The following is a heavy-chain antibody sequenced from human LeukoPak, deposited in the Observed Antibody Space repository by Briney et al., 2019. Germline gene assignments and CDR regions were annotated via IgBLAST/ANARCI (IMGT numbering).Heavy chain of an antibody. Sequence: PSETLSLTCAVSGVSISSGGYSWRWIRQPPGKGLEWIGYIFHSGSIYYNPSLKSRVTISADRSKNQFSLRLSSLTAADTAVYYCARATGSGSYWAVDYYFDYWGQGTLVSVSS. CDR3: ARATGSGSYWAVDYYFDY. CDR1: GVSISSGGYS. J-gene: IGHJ4*02. V-gene: IGHV4-30-2*01. CDR2: IFHSGSI. D-gene: IGHD1-26*01.